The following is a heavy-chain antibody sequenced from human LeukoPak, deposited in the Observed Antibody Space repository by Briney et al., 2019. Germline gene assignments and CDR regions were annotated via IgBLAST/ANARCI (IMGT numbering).Heavy chain of an antibody. Sequence: GGSLRLSCAASGFTFSSYGMHWVRQAPGKGLEWVAVIWYDGSNKYYADSVKGRFTISRDTSKNTLYLQMNSLRAEDTAVYYCAKGGRMVRGDIVTNYYFDYWGQGTLVTVSS. V-gene: IGHV3-33*06. CDR3: AKGGRMVRGDIVTNYYFDY. CDR2: IWYDGSNK. D-gene: IGHD3-10*01. J-gene: IGHJ4*02. CDR1: GFTFSSYG.